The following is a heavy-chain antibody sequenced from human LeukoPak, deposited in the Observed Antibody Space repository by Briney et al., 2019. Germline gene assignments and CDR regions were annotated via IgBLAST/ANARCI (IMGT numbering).Heavy chain of an antibody. D-gene: IGHD3-22*01. V-gene: IGHV3-23*01. J-gene: IGHJ4*02. CDR2: ISGSGGST. Sequence: GGSLRLSCAPSGFTFSIYAMSWVRQAPGRGVECVSAISGSGGSTYYADSVKGRFTISRDNSKNTLYLQMTSLRAEDTAVYYCAKAGVDDYDSSGYYELDYWGQGTLVTVSS. CDR1: GFTFSIYA. CDR3: AKAGVDDYDSSGYYELDY.